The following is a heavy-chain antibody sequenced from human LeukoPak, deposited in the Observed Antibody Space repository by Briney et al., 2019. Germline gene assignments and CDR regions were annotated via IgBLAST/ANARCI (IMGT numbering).Heavy chain of an antibody. CDR1: GFTFRNHG. CDR3: AKVRTYFYHGLDV. V-gene: IGHV3-23*01. Sequence: GRSLRLSCEASGFTFRNHGMHWVRQAPGKGLEWVSGISGTTSGTYYADSVKGRFTISRDNSKNTLFLQVNSLRAEDTAVYYCAKVRTYFYHGLDVWGQGTTVTVSS. D-gene: IGHD1-14*01. CDR2: ISGTTSGT. J-gene: IGHJ6*02.